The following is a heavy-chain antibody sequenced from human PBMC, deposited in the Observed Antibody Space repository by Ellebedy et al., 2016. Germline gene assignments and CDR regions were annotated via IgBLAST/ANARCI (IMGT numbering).Heavy chain of an antibody. V-gene: IGHV3-64D*06. J-gene: IGHJ3*02. Sequence: GESLKISCAASGFTFSSYGMHWVRQAPGKGLEYVSAISSNGGSTYYADSVKGRFTISRDNSKNTLYLQMSSLRAEDTAVYYCAKDPAVPAAIPSQDAFDIWGQGTMVTVSS. D-gene: IGHD2-2*01. CDR1: GFTFSSYG. CDR2: ISSNGGST. CDR3: AKDPAVPAAIPSQDAFDI.